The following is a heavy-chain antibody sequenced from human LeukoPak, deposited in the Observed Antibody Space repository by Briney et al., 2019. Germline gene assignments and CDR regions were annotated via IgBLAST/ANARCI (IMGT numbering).Heavy chain of an antibody. V-gene: IGHV4-4*07. J-gene: IGHJ6*03. CDR1: GGSISSYY. Sequence: SETLSLTCTVSGGSISSYYWSWIRQPAGKGLEWIRRIYTSGSTNYNPSLKSRVTMSVDTSKNQFSLKLSSVTAADTAVYYCARDRGYCSSTSCYNRHYYYYYYMDVWGKGTTVTVSS. D-gene: IGHD2-2*02. CDR3: ARDRGYCSSTSCYNRHYYYYYYMDV. CDR2: IYTSGST.